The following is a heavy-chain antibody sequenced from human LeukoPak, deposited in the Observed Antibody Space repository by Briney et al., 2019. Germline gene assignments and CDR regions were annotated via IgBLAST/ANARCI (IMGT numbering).Heavy chain of an antibody. D-gene: IGHD1-1*01. J-gene: IGHJ4*02. CDR2: INHSGST. CDR1: GGSFSGYY. V-gene: IGHV4-34*01. CDR3: ARGAGYRLFDC. Sequence: SETLSLTCAVYGGSFSGYYWSWIRQPPGKGLEWIGEINHSGSTNYNPSLKSRVTISVDTSKNQFSLKLSSVTAADTAVYYCARGAGYRLFDCWGQGTLVTVSS.